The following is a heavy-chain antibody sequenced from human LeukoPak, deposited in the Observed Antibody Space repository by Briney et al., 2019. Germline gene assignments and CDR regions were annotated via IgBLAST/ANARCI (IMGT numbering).Heavy chain of an antibody. CDR2: IKSKTDGGTT. Sequence: PGGSLRLSCAASGFTFSNAWMSWVRQAPGKGLEWVGRIKSKTDGGTTDYAAPVKGRFTISRDDSKNTLYLQMNSLKTEDTAVYYCAKDDEPKPSLLDYWGQGTLVTVSS. V-gene: IGHV3-15*01. D-gene: IGHD1-14*01. J-gene: IGHJ4*02. CDR1: GFTFSNAW. CDR3: AKDDEPKPSLLDY.